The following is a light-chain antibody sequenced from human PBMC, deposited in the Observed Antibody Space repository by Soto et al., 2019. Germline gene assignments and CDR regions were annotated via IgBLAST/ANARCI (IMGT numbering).Light chain of an antibody. V-gene: IGKV1-39*01. CDR3: QQSYGAPLT. CDR1: QSISGY. Sequence: DIQMTQSPSSLSASVGDRVTITCRASQSISGYLNWYQQRPGKAPKLLIYEATTLHSGVPSRFSGTGFGTHFTLTITSLQAEDLATYYCQQSYGAPLTFGQGTKVEIK. J-gene: IGKJ1*01. CDR2: EAT.